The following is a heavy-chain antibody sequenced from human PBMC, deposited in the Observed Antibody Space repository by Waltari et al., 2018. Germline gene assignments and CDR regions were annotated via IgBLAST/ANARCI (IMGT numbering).Heavy chain of an antibody. D-gene: IGHD6-13*01. CDR1: GGSISSSSYY. V-gene: IGHV4-39*01. Sequence: QLQLQDSGPGLVKPSETLSLTCTVSGGSISSSSYYWGWIRQPPGKGLEWIGSIYYSGSTYYNPSLKRRVTISVDTSKNQFSLKLSAVTAADTAVYYCARSSSWSPSFDYWGQGTLVTVSS. CDR3: ARSSSWSPSFDY. CDR2: IYYSGST. J-gene: IGHJ4*02.